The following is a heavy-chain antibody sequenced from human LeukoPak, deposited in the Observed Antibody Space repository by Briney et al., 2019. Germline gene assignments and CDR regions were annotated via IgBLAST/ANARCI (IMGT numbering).Heavy chain of an antibody. CDR2: ISGSSSYM. D-gene: IGHD3-22*01. CDR1: GFTFITYS. CDR3: ARAYDSSGPDY. J-gene: IGHJ4*02. V-gene: IGHV3-21*01. Sequence: GGSLRLSCAASGFTFITYSTNWVRQAPGKGLEWVSSISGSSSYMYYADSVKGRFTISRDNAKNSLYLQMNSLRAEDTAVYYCARAYDSSGPDYWGQGTLVTVSS.